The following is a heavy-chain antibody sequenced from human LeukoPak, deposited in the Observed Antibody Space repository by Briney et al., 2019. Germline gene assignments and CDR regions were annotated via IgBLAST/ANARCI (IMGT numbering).Heavy chain of an antibody. J-gene: IGHJ4*02. Sequence: PSETLSLTCAVYGGSFSDYFCTWIRQPPGRGLACIGQVNHGGSANYNPSLKSRVTISLDTSKNQFSLKLSSVTAADTAVYYCARRPYYVWGSYRYPAPLDYWGQGTLVTVSS. CDR1: GGSFSDYF. V-gene: IGHV4-34*01. CDR3: ARRPYYVWGSYRYPAPLDY. D-gene: IGHD3-16*02. CDR2: VNHGGSA.